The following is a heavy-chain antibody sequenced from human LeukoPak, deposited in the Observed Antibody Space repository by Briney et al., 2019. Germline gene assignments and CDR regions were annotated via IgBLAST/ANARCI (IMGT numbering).Heavy chain of an antibody. Sequence: SETPSLTCTVSGGSISSSAYHWGWIRQPPGKGLEWIGSIHIGGSTYYNPSFKSRVTISVDTSKNQFSLKLSSVTAADTAVYYCARTSSSGLVGGYYFDYWGQGTLVTVSS. D-gene: IGHD6-19*01. CDR3: ARTSSSGLVGGYYFDY. J-gene: IGHJ4*02. CDR1: GGSISSSAYH. V-gene: IGHV4-39*01. CDR2: IHIGGST.